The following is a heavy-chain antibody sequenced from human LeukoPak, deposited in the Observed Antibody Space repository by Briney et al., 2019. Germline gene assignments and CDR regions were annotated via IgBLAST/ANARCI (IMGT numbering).Heavy chain of an antibody. D-gene: IGHD3-22*01. V-gene: IGHV1-18*01. CDR3: ARDGRREYYYDSSGYRNWFDP. CDR1: GYTFTSYG. J-gene: IGHJ5*02. Sequence: ASVKVSCKASGYTFTSYGISWVRQAPGQGLEWMGWISAYNGNTNYAQKLQGRVTMTTDTSTSTAYMELRSLRSDDTAVYYCARDGRREYYYDSSGYRNWFDPWGQGTLVTASS. CDR2: ISAYNGNT.